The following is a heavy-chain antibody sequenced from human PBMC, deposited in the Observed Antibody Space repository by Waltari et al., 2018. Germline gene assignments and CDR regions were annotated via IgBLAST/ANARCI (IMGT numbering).Heavy chain of an antibody. CDR2: IIPILGIA. Sequence: QVQLVQSGAEVKKPGSSVKLSCKASGGTFSSHTINWVRQAHGQGLEWMGRIIPILGIANYAQKFQGRVTITADKSTSTDYMERSSLRSEDTAVYYCARDPGYSGYDERLDYWGQGTLVTVSS. V-gene: IGHV1-69*08. CDR3: ARDPGYSGYDERLDY. D-gene: IGHD5-12*01. J-gene: IGHJ4*02. CDR1: GGTFSSHT.